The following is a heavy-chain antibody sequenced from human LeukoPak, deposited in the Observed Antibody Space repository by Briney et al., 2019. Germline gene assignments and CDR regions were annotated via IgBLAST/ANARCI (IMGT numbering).Heavy chain of an antibody. CDR3: ARGALYRNVLYYFDY. D-gene: IGHD4-11*01. J-gene: IGHJ4*02. CDR2: ISSSSSTI. Sequence: GGSLRLSCAASGFTFSSYSMNWVRQAPGKGLEWVSYISSSSSTIYYADSVKGRFTISRDNAKNSLYLQMNSLRAEDTAVYYCARGALYRNVLYYFDYWGQGILVTVSS. CDR1: GFTFSSYS. V-gene: IGHV3-48*01.